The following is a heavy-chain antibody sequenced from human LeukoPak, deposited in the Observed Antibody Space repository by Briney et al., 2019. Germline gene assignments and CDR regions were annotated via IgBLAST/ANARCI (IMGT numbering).Heavy chain of an antibody. D-gene: IGHD3-10*01. V-gene: IGHV3-73*01. Sequence: PGGSLRLSCAASVFTFSSSSMQWVRQTSGEGLELVGGIRDKADNYLTASAESLKGRSTVSRDDPRNTVYLQMNSLKPKDTAVYYCVRPGSGHYYYYWGQGPLVTVSS. J-gene: IGHJ4*02. CDR2: IRDKADNYLT. CDR3: VRPGSGHYYYY. CDR1: VFTFSSSS.